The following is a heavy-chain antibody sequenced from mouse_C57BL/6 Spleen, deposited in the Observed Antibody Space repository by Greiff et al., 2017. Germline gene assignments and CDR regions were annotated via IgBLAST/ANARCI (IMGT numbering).Heavy chain of an antibody. D-gene: IGHD2-3*01. Sequence: EVMLVESGGGLVQPGGSMKLSCAASGFTFSDAWMDWVRQSPEKGLEWVAEIRNKANNHATYYAESVKGRFTISRDDSKSSVYLQMNSLIAEDTGIYYCTGYYAFYYAMDYWGQGTSVTVSS. J-gene: IGHJ4*01. CDR3: TGYYAFYYAMDY. CDR2: IRNKANNHAT. CDR1: GFTFSDAW. V-gene: IGHV6-6*01.